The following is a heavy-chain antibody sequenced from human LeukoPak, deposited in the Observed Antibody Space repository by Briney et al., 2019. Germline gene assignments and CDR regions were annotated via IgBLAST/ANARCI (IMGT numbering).Heavy chain of an antibody. Sequence: PGGSLRLSCAASGFSFSNAWMSWVRKAPGKGLEWVGRIKSKTDGGTTDYAAPVKGRFTISRDDSKNTLYLQMNSLKTEDTAVYYCTTDRRGRLGTFDIWGQGTMVTVSS. CDR2: IKSKTDGGTT. D-gene: IGHD1-26*01. V-gene: IGHV3-15*01. J-gene: IGHJ3*02. CDR3: TTDRRGRLGTFDI. CDR1: GFSFSNAW.